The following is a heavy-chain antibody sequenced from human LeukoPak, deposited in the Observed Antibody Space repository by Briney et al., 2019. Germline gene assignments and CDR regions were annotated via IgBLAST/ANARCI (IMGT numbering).Heavy chain of an antibody. V-gene: IGHV3-30*04. J-gene: IGHJ4*02. D-gene: IGHD6-13*01. CDR1: GFTFSSYA. CDR3: AREKDSGYSSSWGYDY. Sequence: GRSLRLSCAASGFTFSSYAMHWVRQAPGKGLEWVAVISYDGSNKYYADSVKGRFTISRDNSKNTVYLQMNSLRAADTAVYYCAREKDSGYSSSWGYDYCGQGTLVTVSS. CDR2: ISYDGSNK.